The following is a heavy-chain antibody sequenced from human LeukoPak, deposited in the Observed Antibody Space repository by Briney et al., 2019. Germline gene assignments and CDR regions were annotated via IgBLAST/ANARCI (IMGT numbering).Heavy chain of an antibody. CDR3: ASRRLRLGELSLYFHY. J-gene: IGHJ4*02. Sequence: GGSLRLSCAASGFTFSSYNMNWVRQAPGKGLEWLSYISSSSTTIYYADSVKGRFTISRDNAQNSLYLQMNSLRAEDTAVYYCASRRLRLGELSLYFHYWGQGTLVTVSS. CDR1: GFTFSSYN. D-gene: IGHD3-16*02. V-gene: IGHV3-48*04. CDR2: ISSSSTTI.